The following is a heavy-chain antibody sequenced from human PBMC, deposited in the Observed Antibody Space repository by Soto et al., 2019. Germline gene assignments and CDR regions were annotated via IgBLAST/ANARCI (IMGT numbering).Heavy chain of an antibody. J-gene: IGHJ6*02. D-gene: IGHD1-26*01. CDR3: ARVEVEWEVQYGMDA. Sequence: QVQLVESGGGLVKPGGSLRLSCAASGFTFRDYYMSWIRQAPGKGLEWVSYISSLSSTIYYADSVKGRFTISRENAKNSLHLQMNSVRVQDTGVYYCARVEVEWEVQYGMDAWGQGTTVTVSS. V-gene: IGHV3-11*01. CDR1: GFTFRDYY. CDR2: ISSLSSTI.